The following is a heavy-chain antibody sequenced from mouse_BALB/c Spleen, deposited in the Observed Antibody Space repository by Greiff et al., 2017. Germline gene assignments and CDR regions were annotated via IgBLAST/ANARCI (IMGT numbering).Heavy chain of an antibody. Sequence: QVQLQQSGAELVRPGSSVKISCKASGYAFSSYWMNWVKQRPGQGLEWIGQIYPGDGDTNYNGKFKGKATLTADKSSSTAYMQLSSLTSEDSAVYFCARSALSSYYAFAYWGQGTLVTVSA. CDR1: GYAFSSYW. CDR3: ARSALSSYYAFAY. J-gene: IGHJ3*01. D-gene: IGHD2-10*01. V-gene: IGHV1-80*01. CDR2: IYPGDGDT.